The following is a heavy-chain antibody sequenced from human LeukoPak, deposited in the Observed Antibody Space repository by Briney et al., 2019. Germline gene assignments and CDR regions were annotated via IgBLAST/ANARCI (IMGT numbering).Heavy chain of an antibody. Sequence: PSETLSLTCTVSGGSISSGGYYWSWIRQHPGKGPEWIGYIYYSGSTYYNPSLKSRVTISVDTSKNQFSLKLSSVTAADTAVYYCARESGSGSYYRPFDIWGQGTMVTVSS. J-gene: IGHJ3*02. V-gene: IGHV4-31*03. D-gene: IGHD3-10*01. CDR1: GGSISSGGYY. CDR3: ARESGSGSYYRPFDI. CDR2: IYYSGST.